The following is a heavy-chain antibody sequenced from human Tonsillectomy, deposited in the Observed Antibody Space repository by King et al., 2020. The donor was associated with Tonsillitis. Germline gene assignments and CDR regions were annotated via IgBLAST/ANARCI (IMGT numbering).Heavy chain of an antibody. CDR2: IYHSGST. CDR1: GYSISSGYY. CDR3: ARMPGTVLAAPTSDY. D-gene: IGHD1-26*01. Sequence: QLQESGPGLVKPSETLSLTCVVSGYSISSGYYWGWIRQPPGKGLEWIGSIYHSGSTFYNPSLKSRVTISVDTSKNQFSLKVNSVTAADTAVYYCARMPGTVLAAPTSDYWGQGTLVTVSS. V-gene: IGHV4-38-2*01. J-gene: IGHJ4*02.